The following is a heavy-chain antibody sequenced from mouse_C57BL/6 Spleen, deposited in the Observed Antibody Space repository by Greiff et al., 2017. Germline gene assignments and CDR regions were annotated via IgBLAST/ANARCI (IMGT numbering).Heavy chain of an antibody. CDR1: GYTFTDYE. V-gene: IGHV1-15*01. CDR3: TREDKFYFDY. Sequence: QVQLKQSGAELVRPGASVTLSCKASGYTFTDYEMHWVKQTPVHGLEWIGAIDPETGGTAYNQKFKGKAILTADKSSSTAYMELRSLTSEDSAVYYCTREDKFYFDYWGQGTTLTVSS. J-gene: IGHJ2*01. CDR2: IDPETGGT.